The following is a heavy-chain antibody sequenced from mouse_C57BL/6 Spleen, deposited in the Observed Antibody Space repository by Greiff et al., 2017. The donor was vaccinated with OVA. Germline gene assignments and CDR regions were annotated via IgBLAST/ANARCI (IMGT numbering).Heavy chain of an antibody. CDR1: GYTFTSYW. J-gene: IGHJ3*01. Sequence: QVQLKQPGAELVKPGASVKMSCKASGYTFTSYWITWVKQRPGQGLEWIGDIYPGSGSTNYNEKFKSKATLTVDTSSSTAYMQLSSLTSEDSAVYYCARRGYDYDAWFAYWGQGTLVTVSA. CDR2: IYPGSGST. CDR3: ARRGYDYDAWFAY. D-gene: IGHD2-4*01. V-gene: IGHV1-55*01.